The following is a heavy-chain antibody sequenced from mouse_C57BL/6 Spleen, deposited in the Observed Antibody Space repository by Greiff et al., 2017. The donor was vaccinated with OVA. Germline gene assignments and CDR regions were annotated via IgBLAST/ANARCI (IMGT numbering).Heavy chain of an antibody. CDR2: INPNNGGT. CDR3: ARGAYYYGSSSPNWYFDV. CDR1: GYTFTDYN. V-gene: IGHV1-22*01. J-gene: IGHJ1*03. Sequence: VQLQQSGPELVKPGASVKMSCKASGYTFTDYNMHWVKQSHGKSLEWIGYINPNNGGTSYNQKFKGKATLTVNKSSSTAYMELRSLTSEDSAVYYCARGAYYYGSSSPNWYFDVWGTGTTVTVSS. D-gene: IGHD1-1*01.